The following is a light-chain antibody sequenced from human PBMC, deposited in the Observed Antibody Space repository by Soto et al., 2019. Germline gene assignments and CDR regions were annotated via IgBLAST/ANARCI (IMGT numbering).Light chain of an antibody. J-gene: IGKJ1*01. CDR1: QRISTW. V-gene: IGKV1-33*01. CDR3: QQYDNLPRT. CDR2: DAS. Sequence: DIQMTQSPSSLSASVGDRVTITCRASQRISTWLAWYQQKPGKAPKLLIYDASNLETGVPSRFSGSGSGTDFTFTISSLQPEDIATYYCQQYDNLPRTFGQGTKVDIK.